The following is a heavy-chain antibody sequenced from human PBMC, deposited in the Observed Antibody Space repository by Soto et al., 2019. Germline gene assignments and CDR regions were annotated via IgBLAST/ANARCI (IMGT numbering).Heavy chain of an antibody. CDR1: GFTFSSYG. CDR2: IWYDGSNK. D-gene: IGHD3-10*01. V-gene: IGHV3-33*01. J-gene: IGHJ6*02. Sequence: HPGGSLRLSCAASGFTFSSYGMHWVRQAPGKGLEWVAVIWYDGSNKYYADSVKGRFTISRDNSKNTLYLQMNSLRAEDTAVYYCARDLGFGESKYYYYGMDVWGQGTTVTVSS. CDR3: ARDLGFGESKYYYYGMDV.